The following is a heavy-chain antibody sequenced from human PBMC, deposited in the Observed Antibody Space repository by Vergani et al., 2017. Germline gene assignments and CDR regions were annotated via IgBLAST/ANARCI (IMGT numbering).Heavy chain of an antibody. CDR3: ARDSMAAAGRYYYYYYGMDV. Sequence: LEESGGGSVKPGGSLRLSCAASGFTFSSYWMSWVRQAPGKGLEWVANIKQDGSEKYYVDSVKGRFTISRDNAKNSLYLKMNSLRAEDTAVYYCARDSMAAAGRYYYYYYGMDVWGQGP. CDR2: IKQDGSEK. V-gene: IGHV3-7*01. D-gene: IGHD6-13*01. CDR1: GFTFSSYW. J-gene: IGHJ6*02.